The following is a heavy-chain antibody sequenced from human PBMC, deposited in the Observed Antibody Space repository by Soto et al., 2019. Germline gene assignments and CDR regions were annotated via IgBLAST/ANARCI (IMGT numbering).Heavy chain of an antibody. CDR2: INAGNGNT. CDR1: GYTFTSYA. Sequence: GASVKVSCNASGYTFTSYAMHWVRQAPGQRLEWMGWINAGNGNTKYSQKFQGRVTITRDTSASTAYMELSSLRSEDTAVYYCARSATRVYGSGSYYNWAFDYWGQGTLVTVSS. CDR3: ARSATRVYGSGSYYNWAFDY. V-gene: IGHV1-3*01. D-gene: IGHD3-10*01. J-gene: IGHJ4*02.